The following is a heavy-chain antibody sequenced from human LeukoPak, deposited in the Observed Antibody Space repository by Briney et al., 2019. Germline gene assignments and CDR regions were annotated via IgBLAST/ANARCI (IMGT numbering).Heavy chain of an antibody. CDR2: IYYSGST. J-gene: IGHJ4*02. Sequence: SETLSLTCTVSGGSISSGGYYWSWIRQHPGKGLEWIGYIYYSGSTYYNPSLKTRVTISVDTSKNQFSLKLSSVTAADTAVYYCARAPTGYYDSSGYESFDYWGQGTLVTVSS. CDR3: ARAPTGYYDSSGYESFDY. D-gene: IGHD3-22*01. V-gene: IGHV4-31*03. CDR1: GGSISSGGYY.